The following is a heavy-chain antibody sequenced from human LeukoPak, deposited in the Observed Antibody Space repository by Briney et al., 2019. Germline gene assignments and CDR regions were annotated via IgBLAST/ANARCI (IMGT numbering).Heavy chain of an antibody. Sequence: GGSLRLSCAASGFTFSSYTMSWVRQAPGKGPEWVSYISSTSVTIFYADSVKGRFTVSRDNAKDSLYLQMNSLRHEDTAVYYCARDRYDVLSPFDIWGLGTMVTVSP. CDR3: ARDRYDVLSPFDI. J-gene: IGHJ3*02. CDR2: ISSTSVTI. V-gene: IGHV3-48*02. CDR1: GFTFSSYT. D-gene: IGHD3-9*01.